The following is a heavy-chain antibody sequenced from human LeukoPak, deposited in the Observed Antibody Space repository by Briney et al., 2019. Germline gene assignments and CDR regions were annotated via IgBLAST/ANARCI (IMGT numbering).Heavy chain of an antibody. V-gene: IGHV3-23*01. Sequence: PGGSLRLSCAASGFTFSTYAMSWVRQAPGKGLEWVSTIGSSGGSTYYADSVKGRFTISRDNSKNTLYLQMNSLRAEDTAVYYCAKVFRDGYNYPFDYWGQGTLVTVSS. CDR2: IGSSGGST. CDR3: AKVFRDGYNYPFDY. D-gene: IGHD5-24*01. J-gene: IGHJ4*02. CDR1: GFTFSTYA.